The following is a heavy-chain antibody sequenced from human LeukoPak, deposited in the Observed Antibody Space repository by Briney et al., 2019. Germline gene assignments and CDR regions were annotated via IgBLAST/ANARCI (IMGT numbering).Heavy chain of an antibody. V-gene: IGHV4-59*01. D-gene: IGHD5-12*01. Sequence: SETLSLTCTVSGGSISSYYWSWIRQPPGKGLEWIGYIYYSGSTNYNPSLKSRVTISVDTSKNQFSLKLSSVTAADTAVYYCARVHGYNYNFDYWGQGTLVTVSS. CDR1: GGSISSYY. CDR2: IYYSGST. J-gene: IGHJ4*02. CDR3: ARVHGYNYNFDY.